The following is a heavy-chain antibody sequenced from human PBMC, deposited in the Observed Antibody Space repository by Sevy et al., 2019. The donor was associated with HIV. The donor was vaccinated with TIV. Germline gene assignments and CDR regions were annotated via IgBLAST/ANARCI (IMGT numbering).Heavy chain of an antibody. D-gene: IGHD5-12*01. Sequence: GGSLRLSCAASGFTFSNAWMSWVRQAPGKGLEWVGRIKSKTDGGTTDYAAPVKGRFTISRDDSKNTLYLQMNSLKTEDTAVYYCTTLPATSESEGIFDYRGQGTLVTVSS. CDR3: TTLPATSESEGIFDY. J-gene: IGHJ4*02. CDR2: IKSKTDGGTT. CDR1: GFTFSNAW. V-gene: IGHV3-15*01.